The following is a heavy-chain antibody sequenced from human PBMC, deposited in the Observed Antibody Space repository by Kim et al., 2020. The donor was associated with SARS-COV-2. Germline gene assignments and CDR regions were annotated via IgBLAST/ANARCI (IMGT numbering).Heavy chain of an antibody. CDR3: ARGYCSGGSCYGYYYYYYGMDV. CDR2: INSDGSST. Sequence: GGSLRLSCAASGFTFSSYWMHWVRQAPGKGLVWVSRINSDGSSTSYADSVKGRFTISRDNAKNTLYLQMNSLRAEDTAVYYCARGYCSGGSCYGYYYYYYGMDVWGQGTTVTVSS. V-gene: IGHV3-74*01. J-gene: IGHJ6*02. CDR1: GFTFSSYW. D-gene: IGHD2-15*01.